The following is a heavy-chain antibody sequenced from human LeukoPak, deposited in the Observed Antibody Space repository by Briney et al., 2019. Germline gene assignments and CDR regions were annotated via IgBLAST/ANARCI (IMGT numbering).Heavy chain of an antibody. D-gene: IGHD3-10*02. CDR2: ISASGGST. CDR3: AELGITMIGGV. V-gene: IGHV3-23*01. Sequence: GGSLRLSCAASGFTFSSYAMSWVRQAPGKGPEWVSGISASGGSTYYADSVKGRFTISRDNAKNSLYLQMNSLRAEDTAVYYCAELGITMIGGVWGKGTTVTISS. J-gene: IGHJ6*04. CDR1: GFTFSSYA.